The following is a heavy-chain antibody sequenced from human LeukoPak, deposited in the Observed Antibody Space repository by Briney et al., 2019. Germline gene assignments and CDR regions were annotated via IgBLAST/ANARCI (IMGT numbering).Heavy chain of an antibody. V-gene: IGHV3-53*01. CDR3: ARDRVNWNDVGGLFDY. CDR2: IYSGGST. CDR1: GFTVSSNY. J-gene: IGHJ4*02. D-gene: IGHD1-1*01. Sequence: GGSLRLSCAASGFTVSSNYMSWVRQAPGKGLEWVSVIYSGGSTYYADSVKGRSTIPRDNSKNTLYLQMNSLRAEDTAVYYCARDRVNWNDVGGLFDYWGQGTLVTVSS.